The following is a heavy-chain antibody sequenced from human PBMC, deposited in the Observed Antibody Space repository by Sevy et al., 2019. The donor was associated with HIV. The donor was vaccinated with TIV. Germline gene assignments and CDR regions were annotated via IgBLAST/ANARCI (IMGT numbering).Heavy chain of an antibody. V-gene: IGHV4-34*01. CDR2: INHSGST. D-gene: IGHD1-26*01. Sequence: SETLSLTCAVYGGSFSGYYWSWIRQPPGKGLEWIGEINHSGSTNYNPSLKSRVTISVDTSKNQFSLKLSSVTAADTAVYYCARVRPFGSQGSDYFDYWAREPWSPSPQ. CDR1: GGSFSGYY. CDR3: ARVRPFGSQGSDYFDY. J-gene: IGHJ4*02.